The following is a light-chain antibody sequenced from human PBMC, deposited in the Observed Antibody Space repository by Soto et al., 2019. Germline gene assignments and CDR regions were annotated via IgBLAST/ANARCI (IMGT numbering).Light chain of an antibody. CDR3: QHYYSIPWT. V-gene: IGKV4-1*01. Sequence: DIVMTQSPDSLAVSLGERATINCKSSQSVLHSSNNKNYLAWYQQKPGQPPKLLIYWASTRESGVPDRFSGSGSGTDFTLPISSLQAEDVAVYYCQHYYSIPWTFGQGTKVEIK. CDR2: WAS. J-gene: IGKJ1*01. CDR1: QSVLHSSNNKNY.